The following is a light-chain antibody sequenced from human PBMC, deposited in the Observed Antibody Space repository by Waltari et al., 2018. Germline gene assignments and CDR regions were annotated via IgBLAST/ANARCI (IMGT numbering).Light chain of an antibody. CDR2: GAS. CDR3: QHYVRLPAT. V-gene: IGKV3-20*01. J-gene: IGKJ1*01. Sequence: EIVLTQSPGTLSLSPGERATLACRASQSLGRFLAWYQQKPGRAPRLLIFGASSRATGIPDRFSGSGSGTDFSLTISRLEPEDFAVYYCQHYVRLPATFGQGTKVEIK. CDR1: QSLGRF.